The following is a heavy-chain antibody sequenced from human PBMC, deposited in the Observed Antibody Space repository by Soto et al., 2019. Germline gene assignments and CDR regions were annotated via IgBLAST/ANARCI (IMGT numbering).Heavy chain of an antibody. CDR1: GFTFSSYG. Sequence: GSLRLSCAASGFTFSSYGMHWVRQAPGKGLEWVAVIWYDGSNKYYADSVKGRFTISRDNSKNTLYLQMNSLRAEDTAVYYCARDDYYDSSGANYYYYGMDVWGQGTTVTVSS. CDR2: IWYDGSNK. D-gene: IGHD3-22*01. J-gene: IGHJ6*02. CDR3: ARDDYYDSSGANYYYYGMDV. V-gene: IGHV3-33*01.